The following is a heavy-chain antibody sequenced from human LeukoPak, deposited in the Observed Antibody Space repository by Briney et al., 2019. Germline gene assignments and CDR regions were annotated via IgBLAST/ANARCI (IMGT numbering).Heavy chain of an antibody. J-gene: IGHJ3*02. D-gene: IGHD2-15*01. CDR3: ARGRYCSADICSGGDAFDI. CDR1: GGSINTYY. V-gene: IGHV4-4*07. Sequence: AETLSLTCPLSGGSINTYYWSWTRQPAGRGREGIGRIYIRGSNNDNPSLKSRVTMSVDTSKNQFSLKLSSVTAADTAVYYCARGRYCSADICSGGDAFDIWGQGTMVSVAS. CDR2: IYIRGSN.